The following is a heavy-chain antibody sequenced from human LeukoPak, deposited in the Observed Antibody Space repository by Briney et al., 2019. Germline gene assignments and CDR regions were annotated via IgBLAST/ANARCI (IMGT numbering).Heavy chain of an antibody. CDR2: IYYSGST. V-gene: IGHV4-31*03. D-gene: IGHD2-2*01. Sequence: SQTLSLTCTVSGGSISSGGYYWSWIRQHPGKGLEWIGYIYYSGSTYYNPSLKSRVTISVYTSKNQFSLKLSSVTAADTAVYYCATFSLSTVVVPAADAFDIWGQGTMVTVSS. CDR1: GGSISSGGYY. CDR3: ATFSLSTVVVPAADAFDI. J-gene: IGHJ3*02.